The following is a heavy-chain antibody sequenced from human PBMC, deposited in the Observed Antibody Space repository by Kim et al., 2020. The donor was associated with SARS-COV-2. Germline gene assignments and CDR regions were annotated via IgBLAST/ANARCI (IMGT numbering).Heavy chain of an antibody. J-gene: IGHJ2*01. CDR2: ISSSSSTI. CDR1: GFTFSSYS. V-gene: IGHV3-48*04. CDR3: ASRLGSSWNTYWYFDL. D-gene: IGHD6-13*01. Sequence: GGSLRLSCAASGFTFSSYSMNWVRQAPGKGLEWVSYISSSSSTIYYADSVKGRFTISRDNAKNSLYLQMNSLRAEDTAVYYCASRLGSSWNTYWYFDLWGRGTLVTVSS.